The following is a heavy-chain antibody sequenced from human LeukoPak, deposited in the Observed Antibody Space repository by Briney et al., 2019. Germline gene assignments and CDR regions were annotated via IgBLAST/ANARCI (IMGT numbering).Heavy chain of an antibody. J-gene: IGHJ5*02. V-gene: IGHV3-21*01. Sequence: GGSLRLSCAASRFTFSSYSMNWVRQAPGKGLEWVSSISSSSSYIYYADSVKGRFTISRDNAKNSLYLQMNSLRAEDTAVYYCARDATVDRYYDFWSGQNWFDPWGQGTLVTVSS. CDR1: RFTFSSYS. D-gene: IGHD3-3*01. CDR2: ISSSSSYI. CDR3: ARDATVDRYYDFWSGQNWFDP.